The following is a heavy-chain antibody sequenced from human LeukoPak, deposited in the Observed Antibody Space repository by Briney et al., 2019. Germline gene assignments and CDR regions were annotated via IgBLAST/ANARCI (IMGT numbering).Heavy chain of an antibody. CDR3: VRGGRDSGSFIPFDY. CDR1: GFTFSSYW. V-gene: IGHV3-74*01. CDR2: VNTGGSGT. J-gene: IGHJ4*01. Sequence: GGSLRLSCAASGFTFSSYWVHWVRQDPGKGLVWVSRVNTGGSGTSYADSVKGRFTISRDNAKNTLYLQMNSLTAEDAAVYYCVRGGRDSGSFIPFDYWGHGILVTVSS. D-gene: IGHD3-10*01.